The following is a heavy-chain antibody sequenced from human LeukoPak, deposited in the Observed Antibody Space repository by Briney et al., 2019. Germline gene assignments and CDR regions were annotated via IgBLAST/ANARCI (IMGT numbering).Heavy chain of an antibody. CDR1: GGTFSSYA. CDR2: IIPIFGTA. J-gene: IGHJ6*03. Sequence: SVKVSCKASGGTFSSYAISWVRQAPGQGLEWMGGIIPIFGTANYAQKYQGRVTITTDESTSTAYMELSSLRSEDTAVYYCARDRLSIAARRDPYYYYYYMDVWGKGTTVTVSS. D-gene: IGHD6-6*01. CDR3: ARDRLSIAARRDPYYYYYYMDV. V-gene: IGHV1-69*05.